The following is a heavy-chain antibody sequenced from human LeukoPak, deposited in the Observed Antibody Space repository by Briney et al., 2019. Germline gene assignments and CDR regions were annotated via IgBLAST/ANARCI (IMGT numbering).Heavy chain of an antibody. D-gene: IGHD2-15*01. CDR2: ISYDGSNK. J-gene: IGHJ6*03. CDR3: ARDRVAGYYYYMDV. CDR1: GFTFSSYG. Sequence: GGSLRLSCAASGFTFSSYGMHWVRQAPGKGLEWVAVISYDGSNKYYADSVKGRFTISRDNAKNSLYLQMNSLRAEDTAVYYCARDRVAGYYYYMDVWGKGTTVTVSS. V-gene: IGHV3-30*03.